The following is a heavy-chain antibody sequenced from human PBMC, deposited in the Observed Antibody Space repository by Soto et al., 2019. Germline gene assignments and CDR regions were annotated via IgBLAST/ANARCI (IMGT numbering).Heavy chain of an antibody. CDR2: ISFDGGLK. J-gene: IGHJ4*01. CDR3: AKDYGDFFRHFDH. D-gene: IGHD4-17*01. Sequence: GGSLRLSCAASGFTFNNYGMHWVRQAPGKGLEWVAVISFDGGLKYHADSMKGRFTISRDNSKNTLYLQMNSLRPEDTAIYYCAKDYGDFFRHFDHWGQGTLVTVSS. V-gene: IGHV3-30*18. CDR1: GFTFNNYG.